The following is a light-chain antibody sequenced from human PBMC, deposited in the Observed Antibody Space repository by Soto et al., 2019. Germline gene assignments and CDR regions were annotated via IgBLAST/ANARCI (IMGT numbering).Light chain of an antibody. CDR2: LAS. Sequence: DIQMTQSPSPLSASVGDRVTITCRASQSISNYLNWYQQKPGQAPNLLIYLASNLHSGVPSRFSGSGYGTDFTLTISSLQPEDFATYYCQQSHSTPYTFGQRTKLEIK. CDR1: QSISNY. J-gene: IGKJ2*01. V-gene: IGKV1-39*01. CDR3: QQSHSTPYT.